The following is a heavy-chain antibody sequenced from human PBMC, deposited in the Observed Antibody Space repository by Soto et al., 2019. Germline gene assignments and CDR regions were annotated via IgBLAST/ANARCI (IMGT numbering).Heavy chain of an antibody. Sequence: QVQLAESGGGVVQPGRSLRLSCAASGFTFSHFGMHWVRQAPGKGLESVAIIWYDGSHEYYADSVKGRFTISRDNSKNTLSLQMNSLTAEDTALYYCARDSAAGRGLDYWGQGTLVTVSS. CDR2: IWYDGSHE. CDR1: GFTFSHFG. J-gene: IGHJ4*02. D-gene: IGHD6-19*01. V-gene: IGHV3-33*01. CDR3: ARDSAAGRGLDY.